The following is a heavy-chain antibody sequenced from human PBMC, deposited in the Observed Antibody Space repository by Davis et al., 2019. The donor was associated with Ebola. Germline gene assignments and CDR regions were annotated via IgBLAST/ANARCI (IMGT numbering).Heavy chain of an antibody. CDR2: TYYRSKWYN. CDR3: ARDYDFWSGYQYYYYGMDV. Sequence: SQTLSLTCAISGDSVSSNSAAWNWIRQSPSRGLEWLGRTYYRSKWYNDYAVSVKSRITINPDTSKNQFSLQLNSVTPEDTAVYYCARDYDFWSGYQYYYYGMDVWGQGTTVTVSS. CDR1: GDSVSSNSAA. D-gene: IGHD3-3*01. J-gene: IGHJ6*02. V-gene: IGHV6-1*01.